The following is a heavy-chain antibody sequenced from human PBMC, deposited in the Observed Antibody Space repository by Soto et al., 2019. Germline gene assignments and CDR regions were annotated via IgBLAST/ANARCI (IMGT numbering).Heavy chain of an antibody. CDR3: AHRDGARFYFDY. J-gene: IGHJ4*02. V-gene: IGHV2-5*02. CDR2: IYWDDDK. CDR1: GFSLSTNEVS. Sequence: QFTLKESGPTVVKPTQTLTLTCTLSGFSLSTNEVSVGWIRQPPGKALEWLALIYWDDDKRYSPSLKNRLTITKDTSKNQVVLTMTNMDPGDTATYYCAHRDGARFYFDYWGQGTLVTVTS.